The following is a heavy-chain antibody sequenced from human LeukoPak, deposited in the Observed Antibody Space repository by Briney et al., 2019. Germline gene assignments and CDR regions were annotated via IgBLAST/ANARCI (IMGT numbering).Heavy chain of an antibody. D-gene: IGHD3-10*01. CDR3: AKGLYYYGSGSFDH. J-gene: IGHJ4*02. CDR1: GFTVSSNY. Sequence: GGSLRLSCAASGFTVSSNYMSWVRQAPGKGLEWVSVIYSGGSTYYADSVKGRFTISRDNSKNTLYLQMNSLRAEDTAVYYCAKGLYYYGSGSFDHWGLGTLVSVSS. CDR2: IYSGGST. V-gene: IGHV3-53*01.